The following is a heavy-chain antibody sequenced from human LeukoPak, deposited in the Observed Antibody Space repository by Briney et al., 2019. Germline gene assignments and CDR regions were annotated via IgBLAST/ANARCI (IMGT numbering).Heavy chain of an antibody. J-gene: IGHJ3*02. CDR3: AARWNRQPHVPFDI. CDR2: IYTSGGN. CDR1: VGSLSSCY. V-gene: IGHV4-4*09. Sequence: PSETLSLTCIVAVGSLSSCYWGWIRPPPGRGVGWVGYIYTSGGNTYNPSLKSRVTIPGDTPKDQLSLMLTSVDGANRAVYYCAARWNRQPHVPFDIRGQGTSVSVSS. D-gene: IGHD1-1*01.